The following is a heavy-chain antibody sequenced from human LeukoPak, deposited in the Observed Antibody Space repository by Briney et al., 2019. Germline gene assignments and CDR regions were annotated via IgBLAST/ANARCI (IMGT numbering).Heavy chain of an antibody. CDR3: AKDFYNSGGRWYDCFDI. CDR1: GYTFSNFG. CDR2: ISGYSDDT. V-gene: IGHV1-18*01. D-gene: IGHD2-15*01. Sequence: ASVKVSCKASGYTFSNFGISWVRQAPGQGLEWMGWISGYSDDTHYAQKFQGRVTMTTDTSTNTAYMDLRSLRSDDTAMYYCAKDFYNSGGRWYDCFDIWGQGTMVTVSS. J-gene: IGHJ3*02.